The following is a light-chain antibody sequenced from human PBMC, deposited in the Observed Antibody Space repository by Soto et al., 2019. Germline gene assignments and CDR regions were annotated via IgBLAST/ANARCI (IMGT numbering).Light chain of an antibody. J-gene: IGLJ1*01. V-gene: IGLV1-44*01. CDR3: AAWDDSLKGHV. CDR1: SSNIGRNT. CDR2: TND. Sequence: QSVLTQPPSASGTPGQRVTISCSGSSSNIGRNTVHWYQQLPGTAPNDLIYTNDKRPSGVPDRFSGYKSGTSASLAISGLQSEDEADYCCAAWDDSLKGHVFGTGTKLTVL.